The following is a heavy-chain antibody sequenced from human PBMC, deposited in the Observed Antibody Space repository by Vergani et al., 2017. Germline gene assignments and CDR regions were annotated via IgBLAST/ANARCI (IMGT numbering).Heavy chain of an antibody. V-gene: IGHV3-48*03. CDR2: ISSSGSTI. Sequence: EVQLVESGGGLVQPGGSLRLSCAASGFTFSSYEMNWVRQAPGKGLEWVSYISSSGSTIYYADSVKGRFTISRDNAKNSLYLQMNSLRAEDTAVYYCARDLRTVVRGVIGYWGQGTLVTVSS. J-gene: IGHJ4*02. CDR1: GFTFSSYE. D-gene: IGHD3-10*01. CDR3: ARDLRTVVRGVIGY.